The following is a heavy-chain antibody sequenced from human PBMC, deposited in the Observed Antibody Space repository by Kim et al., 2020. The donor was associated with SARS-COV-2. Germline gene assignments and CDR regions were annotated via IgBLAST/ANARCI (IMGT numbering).Heavy chain of an antibody. CDR2: SNK. V-gene: IGHV3-33*01. J-gene: IGHJ3*02. D-gene: IGHD3-10*01. CDR3: ARDNSGDDI. Sequence: SNKYYADSVKGRVTISRDNSKNTLYLQMNSLRAEDTAVYYCARDNSGDDIWGQGTMVTVSS.